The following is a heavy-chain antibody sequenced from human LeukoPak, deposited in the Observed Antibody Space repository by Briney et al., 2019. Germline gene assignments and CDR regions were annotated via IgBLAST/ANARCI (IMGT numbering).Heavy chain of an antibody. CDR2: IYTSGST. J-gene: IGHJ5*02. D-gene: IGHD2-2*01. CDR1: GGPISSYS. CDR3: AREPFGCSSASFYRWFDP. Sequence: PSETLSLTCTVSGGPISSYSWSWIRQPAGKGLEWIGRIYTSGSTNYNPSLKSRVTMSVDTSKNQFSLKLTSVTAADTAVYYCAREPFGCSSASFYRWFDPWGQGTLVTVSS. V-gene: IGHV4-4*07.